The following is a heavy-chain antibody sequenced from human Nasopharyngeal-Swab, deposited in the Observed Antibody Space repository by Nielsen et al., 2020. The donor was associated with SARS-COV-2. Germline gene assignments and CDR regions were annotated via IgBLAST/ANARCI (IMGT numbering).Heavy chain of an antibody. J-gene: IGHJ4*02. D-gene: IGHD4-17*01. CDR2: IKQDGSEK. Sequence: GESLKISCAASGFTFNSYWTSWVRQAPGKGLEWVANIKQDGSEKYYVDSVKGRFTISRDNAKNSLYLQMNSLRAEDTAVYYCARLPTTPLSFDYWGQGTLVTVSS. CDR1: GFTFNSYW. CDR3: ARLPTTPLSFDY. V-gene: IGHV3-7*01.